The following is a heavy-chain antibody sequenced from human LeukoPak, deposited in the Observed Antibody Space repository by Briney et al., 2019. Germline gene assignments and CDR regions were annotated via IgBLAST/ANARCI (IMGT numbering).Heavy chain of an antibody. D-gene: IGHD4-17*01. CDR2: INHSGST. CDR1: GVTFSGYY. CDR3: ARGYGVGDY. V-gene: IGHV4-34*01. Sequence: SETLSLTCAAYGVTFSGYYWSWIRQPPGKGLEWIGEINHSGSTNYNPSLKSGVTTSVDTSKNHFSLKLSSVTAADTAVYYCARGYGVGDYWGQGTLVTVSS. J-gene: IGHJ4*02.